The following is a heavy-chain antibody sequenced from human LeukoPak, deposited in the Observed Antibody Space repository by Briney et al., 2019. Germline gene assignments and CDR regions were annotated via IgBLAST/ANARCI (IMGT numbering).Heavy chain of an antibody. CDR1: GGSISSYY. Sequence: SETLSLTCTVSGGSISSYYWSWLRQPPGKGLEWIGYIYYSGSTNYNPSLKSRVTISVDTSKNQFSLKLSSVTAADTAVYYCARSGMTYYDILTGYSPYYYYYGMDVWGQGTTVTVSS. J-gene: IGHJ6*02. V-gene: IGHV4-59*01. CDR2: IYYSGST. D-gene: IGHD3-9*01. CDR3: ARSGMTYYDILTGYSPYYYYYGMDV.